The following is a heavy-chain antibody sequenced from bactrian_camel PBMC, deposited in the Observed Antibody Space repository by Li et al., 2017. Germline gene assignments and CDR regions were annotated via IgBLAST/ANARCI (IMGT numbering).Heavy chain of an antibody. CDR1: GYTYNRNC. V-gene: IGHV3S1*01. D-gene: IGHD2*01. CDR2: AYT. Sequence: VQLVESGGGSVEAGGSLRLSCVASGYTYNRNCMAWFRQAPGKERDAYTEYADSVKGRFTISRDTVNNMLYLLLDGAKTGDTAMYFCTKDLGGHDDGPLLDYYAMDYWGKGTQVTVS. J-gene: IGHJ7*01.